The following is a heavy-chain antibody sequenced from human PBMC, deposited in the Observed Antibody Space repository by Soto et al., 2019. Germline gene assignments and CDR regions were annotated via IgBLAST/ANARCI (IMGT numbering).Heavy chain of an antibody. CDR1: GYTFTSYD. CDR3: AREGEKSGYSSSWYGYYNGMDV. Sequence: ASVKVSCKASGYTFTSYDINWVRQATGQGLERMGWMNPNSGNTGYAQKFQGRVTMTRNTSISTAYMELSSLRSEDTAVYYCAREGEKSGYSSSWYGYYNGMDVWGQGTTVTVSS. J-gene: IGHJ6*02. CDR2: MNPNSGNT. V-gene: IGHV1-8*01. D-gene: IGHD6-13*01.